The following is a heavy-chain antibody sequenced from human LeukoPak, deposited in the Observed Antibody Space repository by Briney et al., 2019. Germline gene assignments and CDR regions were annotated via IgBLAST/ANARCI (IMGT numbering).Heavy chain of an antibody. Sequence: GASVKVSCKASGYTFTSYGISWVRQAPGRGLEWMGWISAYNGNTNYAQKLQGRVTMTTDTSTSTAYMELRSLRSDDTAVYYCARGYYYDSSGYPPFDYWGQGTLVTVSS. CDR1: GYTFTSYG. CDR3: ARGYYYDSSGYPPFDY. D-gene: IGHD3-22*01. CDR2: ISAYNGNT. V-gene: IGHV1-18*01. J-gene: IGHJ4*02.